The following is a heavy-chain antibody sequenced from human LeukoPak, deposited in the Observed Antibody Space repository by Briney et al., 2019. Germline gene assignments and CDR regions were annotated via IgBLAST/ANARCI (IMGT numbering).Heavy chain of an antibody. CDR3: ARRYCSSTSCTNWFDP. V-gene: IGHV1-18*01. D-gene: IGHD2-2*01. Sequence: ASVKVSCTASGYTFTSYGISWVRQAPGQGLEWMGWISAYNGNTNYAQKLQGRVTMTTDTSTSTAYMELRSLRSDDTAVYYCARRYCSSTSCTNWFDPWGQGTLVTVSS. CDR2: ISAYNGNT. CDR1: GYTFTSYG. J-gene: IGHJ5*02.